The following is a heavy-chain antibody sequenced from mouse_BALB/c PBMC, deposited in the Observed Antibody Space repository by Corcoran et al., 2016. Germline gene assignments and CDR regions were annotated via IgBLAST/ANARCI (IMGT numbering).Heavy chain of an antibody. Sequence: QVQLQQPGAELVKRGASVKLSCKASGYTFTSYWMHWVKQRPGQGLEWIGEIDPSDSYTNYNQKFKGKATLTVDKSSSTAYMQLSSLTSEDSAVYYCARGGTTVVAPAMDYWGQGTSVTVSS. J-gene: IGHJ4*01. CDR3: ARGGTTVVAPAMDY. V-gene: IGHV1-69*02. CDR1: GYTFTSYW. CDR2: IDPSDSYT. D-gene: IGHD1-1*01.